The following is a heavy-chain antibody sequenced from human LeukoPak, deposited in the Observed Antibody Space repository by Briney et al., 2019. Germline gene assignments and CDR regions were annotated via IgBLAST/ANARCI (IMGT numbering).Heavy chain of an antibody. Sequence: ASVKVSCKASGYTFTSYGISWVRQAPGQGLEWMGWISAYNGNTNNAQKLQGRVTMTTDTSTSTAYMELRSLRSDDTAVYYCARDLTGPAPPWFDPWGQGTLVTVSS. J-gene: IGHJ5*02. D-gene: IGHD7-27*01. CDR3: ARDLTGPAPPWFDP. CDR2: ISAYNGNT. V-gene: IGHV1-18*01. CDR1: GYTFTSYG.